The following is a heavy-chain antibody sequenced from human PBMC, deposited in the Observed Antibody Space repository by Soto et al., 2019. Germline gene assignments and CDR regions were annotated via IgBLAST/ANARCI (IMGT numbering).Heavy chain of an antibody. D-gene: IGHD4-4*01. Sequence: SVKVSCKASGGTFSSYAISWVRQAPGQGLEWMGGIIPIFGTANYAQKFQGRVTITADESTSTAYMELSSLRSEDTAVYYCARDHGYSNYADYYYGMDVWGQGTTVTVSS. CDR1: GGTFSSYA. CDR3: ARDHGYSNYADYYYGMDV. V-gene: IGHV1-69*13. J-gene: IGHJ6*02. CDR2: IIPIFGTA.